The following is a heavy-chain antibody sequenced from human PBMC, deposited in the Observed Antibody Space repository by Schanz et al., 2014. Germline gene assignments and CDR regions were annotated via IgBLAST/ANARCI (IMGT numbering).Heavy chain of an antibody. V-gene: IGHV3-48*01. CDR2: ISWNSGTI. CDR1: GFGFSSYS. CDR3: AKKVPAYNPFDS. J-gene: IGHJ4*02. D-gene: IGHD1-1*01. Sequence: EVQLVESGGGLIQPGGSLRLSCAASGFGFSSYSMNWVRQAPGKGLEWVSVISWNSGTIGYADSVKGRFTISRDNFKNTLYLQMDSLRAEDTAVYFCAKKVPAYNPFDSWGQGTLVTV.